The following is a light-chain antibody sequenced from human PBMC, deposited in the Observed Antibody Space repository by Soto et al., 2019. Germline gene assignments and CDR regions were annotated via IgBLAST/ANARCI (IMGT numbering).Light chain of an antibody. CDR1: QSIGNW. CDR3: QQYNDYSWT. V-gene: IGKV1-5*03. J-gene: IGKJ1*01. Sequence: DIQMTQSPATLSASVGDRITITCRASQSIGNWLAWHQQKPGKAPKLLIYKASTLESGVPSRFSGSGSGTEFTLTISSLQPDDFATYYCQQYNDYSWTFGQRTKVDIK. CDR2: KAS.